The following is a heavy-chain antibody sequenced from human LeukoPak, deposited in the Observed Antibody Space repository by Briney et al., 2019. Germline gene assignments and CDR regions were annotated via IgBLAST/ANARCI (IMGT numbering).Heavy chain of an antibody. V-gene: IGHV3-43*01. CDR1: GFIFDDYT. Sequence: GGSLSLSCAASGFIFDDYTMYWVRRRPGEGLEGISVIFWDGGGASYADSVQGRFTISRDNRKNSLFLQMTSLRSEDTASYFCAKGRTSGLTSLEHWGQGTLVTVSS. J-gene: IGHJ4*02. CDR3: AKGRTSGLTSLEH. CDR2: IFWDGGGA. D-gene: IGHD6-19*01.